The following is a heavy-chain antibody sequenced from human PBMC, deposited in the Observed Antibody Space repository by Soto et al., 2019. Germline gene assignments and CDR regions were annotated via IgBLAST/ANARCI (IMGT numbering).Heavy chain of an antibody. CDR3: ARGDRWLDPGAFDF. J-gene: IGHJ3*01. D-gene: IGHD3-22*01. Sequence: PGGSLRLSCAASGITLSGYGMSWVRQAPGKGLEWVATIRYDGRNEDYADSVKGRFTISRDISKKTLYLQMNSLRTADTAVDYCARGDRWLDPGAFDFWGQGTMVTVSS. CDR2: IRYDGRNE. CDR1: GITLSGYG. V-gene: IGHV3-30*02.